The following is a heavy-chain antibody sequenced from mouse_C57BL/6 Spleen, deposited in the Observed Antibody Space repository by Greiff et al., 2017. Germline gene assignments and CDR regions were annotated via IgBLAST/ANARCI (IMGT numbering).Heavy chain of an antibody. Sequence: QVQLQQPGAELVKPGASVKLSCKASGYTFTSYWMQWVKQRPGQGLEWIGEIDPSDSYTNYNQKFKGKATLTVDTYSSTAYMQLSSLTSEDSAVYYCARGDDGYYPGYWGQGTTLTVSS. J-gene: IGHJ2*01. CDR3: ARGDDGYYPGY. V-gene: IGHV1-50*01. CDR2: IDPSDSYT. D-gene: IGHD2-3*01. CDR1: GYTFTSYW.